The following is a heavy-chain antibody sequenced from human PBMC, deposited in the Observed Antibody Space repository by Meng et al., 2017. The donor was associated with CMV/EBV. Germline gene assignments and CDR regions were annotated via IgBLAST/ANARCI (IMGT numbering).Heavy chain of an antibody. V-gene: IGHV3-48*04. CDR1: GFTFSSYS. J-gene: IGHJ3*02. CDR3: ARESPIGVDI. Sequence: GESLKISCAASGFTFSSYSMNWVRQAPGKGLEWVSYISSSSSSTIYDADSVKGRFTISRDNAKNSLYLQMNSLRAEDTAVYYCARESPIGVDIWGQGTMVTVSS. D-gene: IGHD2/OR15-2a*01. CDR2: ISSSSSSTI.